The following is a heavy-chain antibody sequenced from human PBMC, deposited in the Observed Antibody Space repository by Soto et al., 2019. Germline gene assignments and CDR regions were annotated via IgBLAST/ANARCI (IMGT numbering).Heavy chain of an antibody. CDR3: ARDRVLYYDSSGYYYVLDYFGY. CDR1: GFTFSSYS. V-gene: IGHV3-21*01. Sequence: GSLRLSCAASGFTFSSYSMNWVRQAPGKGLEWVSSISSSSYIYYADSVKGRFTISRDNAKNSLYLQMNSLRAEDTAVYYCARDRVLYYDSSGYYYVLDYFGYWGQGTLVTVSS. D-gene: IGHD3-22*01. CDR2: ISSSSYI. J-gene: IGHJ4*02.